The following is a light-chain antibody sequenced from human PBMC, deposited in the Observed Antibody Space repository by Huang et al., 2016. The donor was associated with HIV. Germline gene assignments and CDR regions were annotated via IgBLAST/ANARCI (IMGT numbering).Light chain of an antibody. CDR3: QQYDNLHT. CDR2: DAS. CDR1: QDISNY. Sequence: DIQMTQSPSSLSASVGDRVTITCQASQDISNYVNCDQQKPGKAPKLLIYDASNLEKGVPSRFSESRSGTHYTFTNNNLQPEDIATYYCQQYDNLHTFGQGTKLEI. J-gene: IGKJ2*01. V-gene: IGKV1-33*01.